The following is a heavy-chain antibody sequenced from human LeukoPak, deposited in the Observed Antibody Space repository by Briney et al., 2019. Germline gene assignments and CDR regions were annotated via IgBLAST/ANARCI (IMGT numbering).Heavy chain of an antibody. V-gene: IGHV3-30-3*01. CDR2: IASDGSHT. J-gene: IGHJ3*02. CDR3: ARERQDTILHSGAFDI. Sequence: GGSLRLTCAASGFTFSTYFMHWVRQAPGKGLEWVADIASDGSHTFCVESVKGRFTISRDNSKNTLYLQMNSLRAEDTAVYFCARERQDTILHSGAFDIWGQGTMVTVSS. CDR1: GFTFSTYF. D-gene: IGHD2-21*01.